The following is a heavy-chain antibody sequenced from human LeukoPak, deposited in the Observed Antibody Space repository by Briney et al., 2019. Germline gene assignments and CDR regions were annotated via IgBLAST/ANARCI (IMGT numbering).Heavy chain of an antibody. CDR1: GFTFSSYS. CDR3: ARDRALYCSGGSCYSAGDFDY. V-gene: IGHV3-21*01. J-gene: IGHJ4*02. D-gene: IGHD2-15*01. Sequence: GGSLRLSCAASGFTFSSYSMNWVRQAPGKGLEWVSSISSSSSYIYHADSVKGRFTISRDNAKNSLYLQMNSLRAEDTAVYYCARDRALYCSGGSCYSAGDFDYWGQGTLVTVSS. CDR2: ISSSSSYI.